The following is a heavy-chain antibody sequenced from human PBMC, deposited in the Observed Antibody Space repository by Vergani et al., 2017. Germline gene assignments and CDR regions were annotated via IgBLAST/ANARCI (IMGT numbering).Heavy chain of an antibody. CDR1: GGSFSGYY. D-gene: IGHD6-19*01. CDR2: INHSGST. CDR3: ARAAVAGTYYYYGMDV. V-gene: IGHV4-34*01. Sequence: QVQLQQWGAGLLKPSETLSLTCAVYGGSFSGYYWSWIRQPPGKGLEWIGEINHSGSTNYNPSLKSRVTISVDTSKNQFFLKLSAVTSADTAVYYWARAAVAGTYYYYGMDVWGQGTTVTVSS. J-gene: IGHJ6*02.